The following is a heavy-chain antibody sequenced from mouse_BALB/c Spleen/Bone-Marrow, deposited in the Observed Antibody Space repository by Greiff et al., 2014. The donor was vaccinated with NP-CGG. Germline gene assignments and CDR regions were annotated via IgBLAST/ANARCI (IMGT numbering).Heavy chain of an antibody. J-gene: IGHJ2*01. CDR2: IYPGDGDT. V-gene: IGHV1-80*01. CDR3: ARGGRLTGYYFDY. Sequence: ESGAELVRPGSSVKISCKASGYAFSSYWMNWVKQRPGQGLEWIGQIYPGDGDTNYNGNFKDKATLTTDKSSTTAYMQLSSLTSEDSAVYFCARGGRLTGYYFDYWGQGTTLTASS. CDR1: GYAFSSYW. D-gene: IGHD4-1*01.